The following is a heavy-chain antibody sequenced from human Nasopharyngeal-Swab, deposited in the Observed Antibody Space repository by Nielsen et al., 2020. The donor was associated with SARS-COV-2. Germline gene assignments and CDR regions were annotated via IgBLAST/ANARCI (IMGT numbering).Heavy chain of an antibody. CDR2: IIPIFGTA. V-gene: IGHV1-69*13. CDR3: ARSRYDFWSGYRNPNAFDI. CDR1: GGTFISYA. Sequence: SVKVSCKASGGTFISYAISWVRQAPGQGLEWMGGIIPIFGTANYAQKFQGRVTITADESTSTAYMELSSLRSEDTAVYYCARSRYDFWSGYRNPNAFDIWGQGTMVTVSS. D-gene: IGHD3-3*01. J-gene: IGHJ3*02.